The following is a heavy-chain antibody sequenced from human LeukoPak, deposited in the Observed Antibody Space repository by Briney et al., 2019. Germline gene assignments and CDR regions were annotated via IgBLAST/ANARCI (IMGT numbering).Heavy chain of an antibody. V-gene: IGHV1-69*05. J-gene: IGHJ4*02. CDR3: ARLSSSSLDY. CDR1: GGTFSSYA. D-gene: IGHD6-6*01. Sequence: GASVKVSCKASGGTFSSYAISWVRQAPGQGLEWMGRIIPIFGTANYAQKFQGRVTITTDESTITAYMKLSSLRSEDTAVYYCARLSSSSLDYWGQGTLVTVSS. CDR2: IIPIFGTA.